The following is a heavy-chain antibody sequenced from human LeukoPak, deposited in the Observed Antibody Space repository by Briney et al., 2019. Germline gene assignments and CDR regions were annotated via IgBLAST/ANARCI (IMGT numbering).Heavy chain of an antibody. CDR1: GYTFTGYY. D-gene: IGHD1-14*01. CDR3: ARDTTRGMDV. J-gene: IGHJ6*02. CDR2: IIPILGIA. V-gene: IGHV1-69*04. Sequence: ASVKVSCKASGYTFTGYYMHWVRQAPGQGLEWMGRIIPILGIANYAQKFQGRVTITADKSTSTAYMELSSLRSEDTAVYYCARDTTRGMDVWGQGTTVTVSS.